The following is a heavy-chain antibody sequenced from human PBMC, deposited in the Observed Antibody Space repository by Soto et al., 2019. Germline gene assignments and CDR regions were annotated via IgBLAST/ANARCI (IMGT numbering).Heavy chain of an antibody. CDR3: ARVRSSSSSRGDAFDI. V-gene: IGHV1-46*01. CDR1: GYTFTSYY. Sequence: QVQLVQSGAEVKKPGASVKVSCKASGYTFTSYYMHWVRQAPGQGLEWMGIINPSGGSTSYAQKFQGRVTMTRDTATSTVYMELSSLRTEDTAVYYCARVRSSSSSRGDAFDIWGQGTMVTVSS. J-gene: IGHJ3*02. D-gene: IGHD6-6*01. CDR2: INPSGGST.